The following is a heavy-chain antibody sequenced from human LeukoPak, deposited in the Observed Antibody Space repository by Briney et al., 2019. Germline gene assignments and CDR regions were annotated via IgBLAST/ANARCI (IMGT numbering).Heavy chain of an antibody. V-gene: IGHV4-59*01. CDR3: ARVRMQLYYMDV. D-gene: IGHD6-13*01. CDR1: GGSISSYY. Sequence: SETLSLTCTVSGGSISSYYWSWIRQPPGKGLEWIGYIYYSGSTNYNPSLKSRVTISVDTSKNQFSLKLSSVTAADTAVYYCARVRMQLYYMDVWGKGTTVTIPS. CDR2: IYYSGST. J-gene: IGHJ6*03.